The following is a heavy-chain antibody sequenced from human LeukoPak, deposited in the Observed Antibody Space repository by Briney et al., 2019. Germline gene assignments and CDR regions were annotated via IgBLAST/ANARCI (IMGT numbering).Heavy chain of an antibody. CDR2: IIPIFGTA. CDR1: GGAFSSYA. CDR3: ASCRGSSWYEFDY. Sequence: SVKVSRKASGGAFSSYAISWVRQAPGQGLEWMGGIIPIFGTANYAQKFQGRVTITADKSTSTAYMELSSLRSEDTAVYYCASCRGSSWYEFDYWGQGTLVTVSS. V-gene: IGHV1-69*06. D-gene: IGHD6-13*01. J-gene: IGHJ4*02.